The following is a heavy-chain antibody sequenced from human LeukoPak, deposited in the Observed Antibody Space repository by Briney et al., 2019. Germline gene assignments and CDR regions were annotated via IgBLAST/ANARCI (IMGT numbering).Heavy chain of an antibody. CDR2: IWYDGSNK. CDR1: GFTFSSYG. D-gene: IGHD3-22*01. Sequence: PGRSLRLTCAASGFTFSSYGMHWVRQAPGKGLEWVAVIWYDGSNKYYADSVKGRFTISRDNSKNTLYLQMNSLRAEDTAVYYCAKDRGVVVIGDELDSWGQGTLVTVSS. CDR3: AKDRGVVVIGDELDS. V-gene: IGHV3-33*06. J-gene: IGHJ4*02.